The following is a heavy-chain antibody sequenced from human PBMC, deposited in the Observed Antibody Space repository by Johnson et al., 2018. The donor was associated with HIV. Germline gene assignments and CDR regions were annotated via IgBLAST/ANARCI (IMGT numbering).Heavy chain of an antibody. J-gene: IGHJ3*02. Sequence: QEKLVESGGGVVQPGRSLRLSCAASGFTFSSYAMHWVRQAPGKGLEWVAVISYDGSNKYYADSVKGRFTISRDNAKNSLYLQMNSLRAEDTALYYCARDGPRGSYGAFDIWGQGTMVTVSS. CDR2: ISYDGSNK. V-gene: IGHV3-30*04. CDR1: GFTFSSYA. CDR3: ARDGPRGSYGAFDI. D-gene: IGHD1-26*01.